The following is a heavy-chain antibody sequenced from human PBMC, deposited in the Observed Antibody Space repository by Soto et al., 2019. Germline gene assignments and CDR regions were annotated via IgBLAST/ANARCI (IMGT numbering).Heavy chain of an antibody. Sequence: QVQLVQSGAEVKKPGSSVKVSCKASGGTFSSYAISWVRQAPGQGLEWMGGIIPILGTANYAQKFQGRVPITADESTSTAYMELSSLRSEDTAVYYCARGTYYYDSSGYHNYYYYGMDVWGQGTTVTVSS. CDR2: IIPILGTA. J-gene: IGHJ6*02. V-gene: IGHV1-69*01. CDR1: GGTFSSYA. D-gene: IGHD3-22*01. CDR3: ARGTYYYDSSGYHNYYYYGMDV.